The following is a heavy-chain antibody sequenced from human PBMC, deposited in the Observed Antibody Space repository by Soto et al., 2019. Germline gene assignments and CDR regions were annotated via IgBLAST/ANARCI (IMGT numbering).Heavy chain of an antibody. Sequence: GESLKISCKGSGYSFTTYWIGWVRQMPGKGLEWMGVIYPGDSDTRYSPSFQGQVTISADRSISTAYLQWSSLKASDTAMYYCARQFRFTGTTDYWGQGIQVTVSS. V-gene: IGHV5-51*01. J-gene: IGHJ4*02. CDR2: IYPGDSDT. CDR3: ARQFRFTGTTDY. CDR1: GYSFTTYW. D-gene: IGHD1-7*01.